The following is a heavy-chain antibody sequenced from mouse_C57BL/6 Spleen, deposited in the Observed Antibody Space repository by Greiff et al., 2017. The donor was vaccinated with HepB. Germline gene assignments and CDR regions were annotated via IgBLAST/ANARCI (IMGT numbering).Heavy chain of an antibody. CDR3: ARKRSNFWYFDG. V-gene: IGHV1-61*01. D-gene: IGHD2-5*01. CDR2: IYPSDSET. CDR1: GYTFTSYW. J-gene: IGHJ1*03. Sequence: QVQLQQPGAELVRPGSSVKLSCKASGYTFTSYWMDWVKQRPGQGLEWIGHIYPSDSETHYNQKFKDKATLTVDKSSSTAYMQLSSLTSEDSAVYYWARKRSNFWYFDGWGTGTTVTVAS.